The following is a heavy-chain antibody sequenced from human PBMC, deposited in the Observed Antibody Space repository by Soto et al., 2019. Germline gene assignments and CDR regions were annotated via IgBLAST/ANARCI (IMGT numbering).Heavy chain of an antibody. V-gene: IGHV3-30-3*01. J-gene: IGHJ4*02. CDR1: GFTFRNYA. D-gene: IGHD6-19*01. Sequence: QVQLVESGGGVVQPGRSLRLSCAASGFTFRNYAMHWVRQAPGKGLEWVAVIASDGRDKKYADSVRGRFTISRDNSKNTMYLEMNSLRGDDAAVYYCARDKGPGPAVYYFDYWGQGTLVTVSS. CDR3: ARDKGPGPAVYYFDY. CDR2: IASDGRDK.